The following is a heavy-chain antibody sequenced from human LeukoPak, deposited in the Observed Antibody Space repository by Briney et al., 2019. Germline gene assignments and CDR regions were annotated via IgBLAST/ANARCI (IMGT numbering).Heavy chain of an antibody. J-gene: IGHJ4*02. CDR1: GXTFSGYS. CDR3: ARVRGATVVTMYFDY. V-gene: IGHV3-48*02. D-gene: IGHD3-22*01. CDR2: MTTSGNTI. Sequence: GGSLRLSCAASGXTFSGYSMIWVRQAPGKGLEWLSFMTTSGNTIFYAESVKGRFTISRDNAKKSLYLQMNSLRDEDTAVYYCARVRGATVVTMYFDYWGQGTLVTVSS.